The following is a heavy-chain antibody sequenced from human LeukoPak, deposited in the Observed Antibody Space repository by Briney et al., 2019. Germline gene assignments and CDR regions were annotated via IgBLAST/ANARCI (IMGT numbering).Heavy chain of an antibody. CDR1: GGTFSSYA. J-gene: IGHJ4*02. CDR2: IIPIFVTA. D-gene: IGHD6-13*01. CDR3: ASSRRCGYSSSWYFEH. Sequence: GASVKVSCKASGGTFSSYAISWVRQAPGQGLECMGRIIPIFVTANYAQKYQSRLTITTDQSTSPDYIELSSMRSEHTPVYYCASSRRCGYSSSWYFEHWGQGTVVTVSS. V-gene: IGHV1-69*05.